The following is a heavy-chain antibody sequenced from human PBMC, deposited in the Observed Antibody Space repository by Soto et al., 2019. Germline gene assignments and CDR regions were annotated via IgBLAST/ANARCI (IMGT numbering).Heavy chain of an antibody. J-gene: IGHJ5*02. Sequence: KASETLSLTCTVSGGSISSYYWSWIRQPPGKGLEWIGYIYYSGSTNYNPSLKSRVTISVDTSKNQFSLKLSSVTAADTAVYYCARDHTNPYYGSGMFDPWGQGTLVTVSS. V-gene: IGHV4-59*01. CDR1: GGSISSYY. CDR2: IYYSGST. CDR3: ARDHTNPYYGSGMFDP. D-gene: IGHD3-10*01.